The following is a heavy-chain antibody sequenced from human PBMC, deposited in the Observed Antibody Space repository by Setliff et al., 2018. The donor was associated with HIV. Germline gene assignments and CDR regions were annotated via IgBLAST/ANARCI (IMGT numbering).Heavy chain of an antibody. V-gene: IGHV3-21*04. J-gene: IGHJ6*03. D-gene: IGHD3-10*01. CDR1: GFPFTSFS. CDR3: ARDWNGSGRAMDV. Sequence: PGGSLRLSCAASGFPFTSFSINWVRQAPGKGLEWVSRIYDSGDIWYADSVRGRFTISRDNTKNSLYLQMNNLRAEDTAVYYCARDWNGSGRAMDVWGKGTTVTVSS. CDR2: IYDSGDI.